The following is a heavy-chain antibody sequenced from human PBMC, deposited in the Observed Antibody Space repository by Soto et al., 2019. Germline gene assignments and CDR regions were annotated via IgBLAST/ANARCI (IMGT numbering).Heavy chain of an antibody. CDR2: IYYSGST. Sequence: QLLLQESGPGLVKPSETLSLTCTVSGGSISSSSYYWGWIRQAPGKGLEWIGSIYYSGSTYYNPSLKSRVTISVDTSKNQFSLKLSSVTAADTAVYYCASTINDVDTAMVIDYWGQGTLVTVSS. D-gene: IGHD5-18*01. CDR3: ASTINDVDTAMVIDY. J-gene: IGHJ4*02. V-gene: IGHV4-39*01. CDR1: GGSISSSSYY.